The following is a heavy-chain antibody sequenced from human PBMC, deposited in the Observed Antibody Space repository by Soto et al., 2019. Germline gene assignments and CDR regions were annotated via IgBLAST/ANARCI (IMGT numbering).Heavy chain of an antibody. V-gene: IGHV3-30*18. CDR3: AKPYEVAVAGKRLDY. D-gene: IGHD6-19*01. CDR2: ISYDGSNK. J-gene: IGHJ4*02. CDR1: GFTFSSYG. Sequence: GGSLRLSCAASGFTFSSYGMHWVRQAPGKGLEWVAVISYDGSNKYYADSVKGRFTISRDNSKNTLYLQMNSLRAEDTAVYYCAKPYEVAVAGKRLDYWGQGTLVTVSS.